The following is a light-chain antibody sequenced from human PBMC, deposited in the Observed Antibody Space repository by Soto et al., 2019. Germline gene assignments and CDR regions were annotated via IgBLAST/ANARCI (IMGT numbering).Light chain of an antibody. Sequence: IVLTQSPGTLSLSPGERATLSCRASQRVSSRYLTWYQQTPGQAPRLLIYGASSRATGIPDRFSGSGSGTDFPLTISRLEPEDFAVYSCQQYGGSPPITFGQGTRLEIK. CDR1: QRVSSRY. J-gene: IGKJ5*01. CDR2: GAS. CDR3: QQYGGSPPIT. V-gene: IGKV3-20*01.